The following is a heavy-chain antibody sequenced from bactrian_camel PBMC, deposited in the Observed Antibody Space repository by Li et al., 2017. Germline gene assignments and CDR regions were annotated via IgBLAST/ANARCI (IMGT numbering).Heavy chain of an antibody. J-gene: IGHJ6*01. D-gene: IGHD6*01. CDR1: GPTYST. V-gene: IGHV3S55*01. Sequence: HVQLVESGGGSEQVGGSLRLSCSASGPTYSTAWFRQAPGKEREGVAAMHTPFDVYYADSLKGRFTTSQDSAKNTVYLQMNSLKPEVTAMYYCAAAVTAPGYGDFWLKTGTDFAYWGQGTQVTVS. CDR3: AAAVTAPGYGDFWLKTGTDFAY. CDR2: MHTPFDV.